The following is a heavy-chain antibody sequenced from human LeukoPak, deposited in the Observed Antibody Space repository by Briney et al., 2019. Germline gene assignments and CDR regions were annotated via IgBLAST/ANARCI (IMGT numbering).Heavy chain of an antibody. J-gene: IGHJ4*02. V-gene: IGHV3-30*18. D-gene: IGHD2-2*01. CDR1: GFTFSSYG. CDR3: AKDREYQLLYYFDY. CDR2: ISYDGSNK. Sequence: GGSLRLSCAASGFTFSSYGMHWVRQAPGKGLEWVAVISYDGSNKYYADPVKGRFTISRDNSKNTLYLQMNSLRAEDTAVYYCAKDREYQLLYYFDYWGQGTLVTVSS.